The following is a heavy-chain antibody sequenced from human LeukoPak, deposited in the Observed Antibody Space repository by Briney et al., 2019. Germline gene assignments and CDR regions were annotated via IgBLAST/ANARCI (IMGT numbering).Heavy chain of an antibody. J-gene: IGHJ5*02. CDR3: ARTIAAAVSGPRWFDP. V-gene: IGHV4-30-2*01. Sequence: SETLSLTCAVSGGSISSGGYSWSWIRQPPGKGLDWIGYIYHSGSTYYNPSLKSRVTISVDRSKNQFSLKLSSVTAADTAVYYCARTIAAAVSGPRWFDPWGQGTLVTVSS. CDR2: IYHSGST. D-gene: IGHD6-13*01. CDR1: GGSISSGGYS.